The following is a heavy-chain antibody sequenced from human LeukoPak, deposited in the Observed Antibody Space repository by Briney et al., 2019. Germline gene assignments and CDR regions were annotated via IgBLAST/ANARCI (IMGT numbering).Heavy chain of an antibody. CDR2: IYWNDDE. J-gene: IGHJ4*02. D-gene: IGHD3-10*01. Sequence: SGPTLVKPTQTLTLTCTFSGFSLSTTAVAVAWIRQPPGKALEWLSLIYWNDDERYSPSLKSRLSVTKDTSRNQVVLTMTNMDPVDTATYYCTHYTSERHIGFDYWGQGALVTVSS. CDR1: GFSLSTTAVA. V-gene: IGHV2-5*01. CDR3: THYTSERHIGFDY.